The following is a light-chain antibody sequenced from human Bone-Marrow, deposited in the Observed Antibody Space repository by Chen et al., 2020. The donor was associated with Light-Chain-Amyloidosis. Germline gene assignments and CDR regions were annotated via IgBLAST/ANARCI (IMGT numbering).Light chain of an antibody. CDR3: QQYNDWPWT. CDR1: ERLSGN. J-gene: IGKJ1*01. V-gene: IGKV3-15*01. Sequence: EIVPAQSPATLSVYPGEGATLSCRSSERLSGNLAWYQQKPGQAPRLLIYGVSTRATGIPARFSGSGSGTEFTLTISSLQSEDFAVYFCQQYNDWPWTFGLGTKVDIK. CDR2: GVS.